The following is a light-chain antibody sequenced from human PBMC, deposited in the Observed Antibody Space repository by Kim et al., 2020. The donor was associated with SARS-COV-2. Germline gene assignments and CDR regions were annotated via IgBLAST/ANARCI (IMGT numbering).Light chain of an antibody. J-gene: IGKJ2*01. CDR3: QQYDTLPYT. CDR2: GTS. V-gene: IGKV3-20*01. CDR1: QSLKSSM. Sequence: PGEKPPLSGRPSQSLKSSMLAWYQQKPARAPRLLIYGTSRRATDIPDRFDGGGSGTDFALAITRLEPEDFAVYYCQQYDTLPYTFGQGTKLEI.